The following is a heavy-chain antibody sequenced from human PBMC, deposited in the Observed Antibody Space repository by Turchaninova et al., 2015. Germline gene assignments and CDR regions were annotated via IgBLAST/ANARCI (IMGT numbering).Heavy chain of an antibody. J-gene: IGHJ4*02. CDR1: GGSFSGYY. CDR3: ARGSSWYTHIDY. CDR2: INHRGST. Sequence: QVQLQQWGAGLLKPSETLSLTCAVYGGSFSGYYWSWIRQPPGKGLVWIGEINHRGSTNENPSLKSRVTISVDTSKNQCSLKLGSVTAADTAVYYCARGSSWYTHIDYWGQGTLVTVSS. V-gene: IGHV4-34*01. D-gene: IGHD6-13*01.